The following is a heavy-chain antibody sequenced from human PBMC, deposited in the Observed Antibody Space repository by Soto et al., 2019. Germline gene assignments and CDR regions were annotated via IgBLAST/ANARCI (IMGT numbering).Heavy chain of an antibody. J-gene: IGHJ4*02. CDR3: ARQGDSSGYYYVCDY. CDR2: IYYSGST. D-gene: IGHD3-22*01. V-gene: IGHV4-39*01. CDR1: GGSISSSSYY. Sequence: PSETLSLTCTVSGGSISSSSYYWGWIRQPPGKGLEWIGSIYYSGSTYYNPSLKSRVTISVDTSKNQFSLKLSSVTAADTAVYYCARQGDSSGYYYVCDYWGQGTLVTVSS.